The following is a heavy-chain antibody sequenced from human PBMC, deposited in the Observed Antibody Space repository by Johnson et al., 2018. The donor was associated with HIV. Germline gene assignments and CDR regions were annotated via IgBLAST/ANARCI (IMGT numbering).Heavy chain of an antibody. CDR1: GITFSDYA. D-gene: IGHD6-19*01. Sequence: QVQLVESGGGVVQPGRSLRLSCAASGITFSDYAMHWVRQAPGKGLDWVAGISYEGSNKYYADSVKGRFTISRDNSKNTLYLQMNSLRAEDTAVYYCARAGAVGFDAFDIWGQGTMVTVSS. V-gene: IGHV3-30-3*01. J-gene: IGHJ3*02. CDR2: ISYEGSNK. CDR3: ARAGAVGFDAFDI.